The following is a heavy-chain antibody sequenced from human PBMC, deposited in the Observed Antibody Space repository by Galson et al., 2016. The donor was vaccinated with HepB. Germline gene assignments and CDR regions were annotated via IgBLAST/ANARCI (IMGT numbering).Heavy chain of an antibody. CDR1: GFTFSSYW. D-gene: IGHD1-26*01. Sequence: SLRLSCAASGFTFSSYWMHWVRQVPGKGLVMVARTNTDGSDTGYADSVKGRFTISRANAKNTLYLQMNTLRAEDTAVYYCARDYLKYTGSYLYSWGQGTLVTVSS. V-gene: IGHV3-74*01. CDR2: TNTDGSDT. J-gene: IGHJ4*02. CDR3: ARDYLKYTGSYLYS.